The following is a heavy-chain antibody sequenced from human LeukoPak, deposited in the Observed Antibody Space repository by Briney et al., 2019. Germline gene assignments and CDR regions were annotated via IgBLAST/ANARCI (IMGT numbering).Heavy chain of an antibody. D-gene: IGHD4-17*01. Sequence: SETLSLTCAVSGVSFDDYYWSWVRQTPGKGLEWRVEINHSGYTNDSTSLKSRVTLSTDTSRKQFSLNLKSVTVADAGIYYCTRMTTGHDYWGQGTLVTVSS. J-gene: IGHJ4*02. V-gene: IGHV4-34*01. CDR2: INHSGYT. CDR1: GVSFDDYY. CDR3: TRMTTGHDY.